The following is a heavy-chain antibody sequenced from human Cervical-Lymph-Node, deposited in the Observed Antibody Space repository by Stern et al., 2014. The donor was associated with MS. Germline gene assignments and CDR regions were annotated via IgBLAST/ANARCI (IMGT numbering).Heavy chain of an antibody. CDR1: GYTFTSHY. V-gene: IGHV1-46*01. D-gene: IGHD2-21*01. CDR2: INPSTGSS. J-gene: IGHJ4*02. Sequence: QLVQSGPEVKKPGASVRVSCKASGYTFTSHYMHWVRQAPGQGLEGMGLINPSTGSSIYAPRFQGRVAMTRDTSSTTVYLELSSLTSEETALYYCARDVARKYYFDSWGQGTLVTVSS. CDR3: ARDVARKYYFDS.